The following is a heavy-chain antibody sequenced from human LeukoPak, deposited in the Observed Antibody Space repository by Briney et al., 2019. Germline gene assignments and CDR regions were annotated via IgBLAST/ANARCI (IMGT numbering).Heavy chain of an antibody. D-gene: IGHD6-19*01. J-gene: IGHJ4*02. CDR2: INHSGST. CDR3: ARERRGWPHTKYYFDY. V-gene: IGHV4-34*01. CDR1: GGSINSNY. Sequence: SETLSLTCSVSGGSINSNYWSWIRQPPGKGLELIGEINHSGSTNYNPSLKSRVTISVDTSKNQFSLKLSSVTAADTAVYYCARERRGWPHTKYYFDYWGQGTLVTVSS.